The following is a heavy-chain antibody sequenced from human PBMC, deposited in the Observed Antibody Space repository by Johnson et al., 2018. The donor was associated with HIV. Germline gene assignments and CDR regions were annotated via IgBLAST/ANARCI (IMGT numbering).Heavy chain of an antibody. CDR2: ISYDGSNE. D-gene: IGHD3-22*01. J-gene: IGHJ3*02. CDR3: AKDRAEVVVVHDALDM. V-gene: IGHV3-30*18. CDR1: GFTFGIYD. Sequence: QMLLVESGGGVVQPGTSLRLSCAASGFTFGIYDMHWVRQAPGKGLEWVALISYDGSNEYYGDSVKGRFSISRDNSKKKLYLQMNSLRPEDTAVYYCAKDRAEVVVVHDALDMWGQGTMVTVSS.